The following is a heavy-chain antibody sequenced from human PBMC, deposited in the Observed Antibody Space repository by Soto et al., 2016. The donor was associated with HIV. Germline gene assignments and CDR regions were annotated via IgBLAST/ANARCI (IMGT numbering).Heavy chain of an antibody. CDR1: GFTFSHYW. V-gene: IGHV3-7*04. Sequence: EGQLVESGGGLVQPGGSLRVSCSGSGFTFSHYWMNWVHQAPGKGLQWVANIKHDGSDKYYVSSVKGRFTISRDNAENSVSLQMNSLRAEDTAVYYCAREVTPYGFGMDVWGQGTTVTVSS. CDR2: IKHDGSDK. D-gene: IGHD3-10*01. J-gene: IGHJ6*02. CDR3: AREVTPYGFGMDV.